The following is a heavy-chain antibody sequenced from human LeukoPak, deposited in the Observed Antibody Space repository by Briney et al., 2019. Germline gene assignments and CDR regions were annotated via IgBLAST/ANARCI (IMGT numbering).Heavy chain of an antibody. D-gene: IGHD2-2*01. CDR3: AKDSVVVVPAAPDAFDI. CDR1: GFTYSSYV. V-gene: IGHV3-23*01. Sequence: GGSLRLSGAASGFTYSSYVMSWVRQAPGKGLEWVSGISGSGDSTYYADSVMGRFTISRDNSKNTLYLQMNSLRAEDTAVYYCAKDSVVVVPAAPDAFDIWGQGTMVTVSS. CDR2: ISGSGDST. J-gene: IGHJ3*02.